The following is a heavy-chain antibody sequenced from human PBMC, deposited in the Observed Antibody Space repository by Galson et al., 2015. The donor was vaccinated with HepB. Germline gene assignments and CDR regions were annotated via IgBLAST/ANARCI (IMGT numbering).Heavy chain of an antibody. V-gene: IGHV2-70*04. Sequence: PALVKPTQTLTLTCTFSGFSLTTSGVRVGWIRQPPGKALEWVARIDWDDETFYTPSLKTRLTISKDTSKNQVVLKMTNMDPVDTATYYCARIRGWGDAFDMWGQGARVTVSS. CDR3: ARIRGWGDAFDM. J-gene: IGHJ3*02. CDR2: IDWDDET. D-gene: IGHD6-19*01. CDR1: GFSLTTSGVR.